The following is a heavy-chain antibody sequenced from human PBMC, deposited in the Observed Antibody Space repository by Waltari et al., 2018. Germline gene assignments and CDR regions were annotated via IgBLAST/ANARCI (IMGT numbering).Heavy chain of an antibody. V-gene: IGHV3-15*01. J-gene: IGHJ3*02. CDR2: IKSKTEGGTT. CDR1: GFTFSNAW. CDR3: ARDRGTFYYGSGITGAFDI. Sequence: EVQLVESGGGLVKPGGSLRLSCAASGFTFSNAWMSWVRQAPGKGLEWVGRIKSKTEGGTTDYAAPVKGRFTISRDDSKNTLYLQMNSLKTEDTAVYYCARDRGTFYYGSGITGAFDIWGQGTMVTVSS. D-gene: IGHD3-10*01.